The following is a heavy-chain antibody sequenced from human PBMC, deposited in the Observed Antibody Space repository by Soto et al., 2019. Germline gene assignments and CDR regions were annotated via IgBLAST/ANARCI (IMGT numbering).Heavy chain of an antibody. Sequence: SETLSLTCTVSGGSISSYYWSWIRQPPGKGLEWIGYIYYSGSTNYNPSLKSRVTISVDTSKNQFSLKLSSVTAADTAVYYCGRSMITAAGFYYYGMDVWGQGTTVTVSS. CDR2: IYYSGST. V-gene: IGHV4-59*01. CDR3: GRSMITAAGFYYYGMDV. D-gene: IGHD6-13*01. J-gene: IGHJ6*02. CDR1: GGSISSYY.